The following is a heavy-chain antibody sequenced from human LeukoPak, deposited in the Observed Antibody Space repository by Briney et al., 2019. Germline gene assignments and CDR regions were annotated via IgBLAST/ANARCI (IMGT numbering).Heavy chain of an antibody. Sequence: GASVKVSCKASGYPFISYYINWVRQAPGQGLEWMGWISAYNGDTNYAQNLQGRVTMTTDTSTGTAYMELRSLRSDDTAVYYCARDGLSYTNPNNWFDPWGQGTLVTVSS. CDR2: ISAYNGDT. D-gene: IGHD2-2*02. CDR3: ARDGLSYTNPNNWFDP. J-gene: IGHJ5*02. CDR1: GYPFISYY. V-gene: IGHV1-18*01.